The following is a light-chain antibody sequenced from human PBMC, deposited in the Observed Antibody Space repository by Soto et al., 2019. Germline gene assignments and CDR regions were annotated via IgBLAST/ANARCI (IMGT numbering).Light chain of an antibody. CDR1: QSFSSN. CDR3: QQRSNWPLT. V-gene: IGKV3D-20*02. Sequence: ELVLTQSPATLSVSPGERATLSCRASQSFSSNVAWYQQKPGQAPRLLIYGASSRTSGIPDRFSGSGSGTDFTLTISRLEPEDFAVYYCQQRSNWPLTFGQGTRLEIK. CDR2: GAS. J-gene: IGKJ5*01.